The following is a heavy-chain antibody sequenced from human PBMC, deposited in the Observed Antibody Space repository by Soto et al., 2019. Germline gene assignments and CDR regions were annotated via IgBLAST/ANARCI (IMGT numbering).Heavy chain of an antibody. CDR1: GFTFSSYG. Sequence: QVQLVESGGGVVQPGRSLRLSCAASGFTFSSYGMHWVRQAPGKGLEWVAVISYDGSNKYYADSVKGRFTISRDNSKNTLYLQMNSLRDEDTAVYYCAKDLDIVATIGGDYWGQGTLVTVSS. D-gene: IGHD5-12*01. J-gene: IGHJ4*02. V-gene: IGHV3-30*18. CDR3: AKDLDIVATIGGDY. CDR2: ISYDGSNK.